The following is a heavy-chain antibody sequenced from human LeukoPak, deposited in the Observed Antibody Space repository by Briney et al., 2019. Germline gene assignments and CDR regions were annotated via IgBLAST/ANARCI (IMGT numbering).Heavy chain of an antibody. V-gene: IGHV5-51*01. CDR2: SYPGSSDT. J-gene: IGHJ4*02. D-gene: IGHD5-12*01. Sequence: GESLKISCKGSGYTFTNHFIAWVRQVPGKGLEWMGVSYPGSSDTRYSPSFQGHVTISADKSISTAYLQWSSLKASDSAMYYCARQGGGSGDDYSSYWGQGTLVTVSS. CDR1: GYTFTNHF. CDR3: ARQGGGSGDDYSSY.